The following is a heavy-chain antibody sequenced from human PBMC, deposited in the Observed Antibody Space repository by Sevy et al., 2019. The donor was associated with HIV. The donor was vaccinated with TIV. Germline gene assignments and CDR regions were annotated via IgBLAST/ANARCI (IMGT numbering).Heavy chain of an antibody. CDR2: ISWNSGSI. CDR1: GFTFDDYA. CDR3: AKGWQPMVRGVDFDY. V-gene: IGHV3-9*01. Sequence: GGSLRLSCAASGFTFDDYAMHWVRQAPGKGLEWVSGISWNSGSIGYADSVKGRFTISRDNAKNSLYLQMNSLRAEDTALYDCAKGWQPMVRGVDFDYWGQGTLVTVSS. J-gene: IGHJ4*02. D-gene: IGHD3-10*01.